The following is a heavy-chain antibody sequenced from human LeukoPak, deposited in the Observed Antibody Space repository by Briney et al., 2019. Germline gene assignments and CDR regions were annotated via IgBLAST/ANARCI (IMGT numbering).Heavy chain of an antibody. Sequence: PSETLSLTCTVSGGSITSSIYYWGWIRQPPGKGLEWIGSIYYSGSTYYNPSLKSRVTISVDTSKNQFSLKLSSVNAADTAVYYCARRGVPNWFDPWGLGTLVTVSS. CDR1: GGSITSSIYY. CDR3: ARRGVPNWFDP. J-gene: IGHJ5*02. CDR2: IYYSGST. V-gene: IGHV4-39*01. D-gene: IGHD3-10*01.